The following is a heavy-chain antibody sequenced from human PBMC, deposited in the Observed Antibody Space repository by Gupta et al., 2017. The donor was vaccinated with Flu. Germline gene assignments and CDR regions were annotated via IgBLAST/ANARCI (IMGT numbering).Heavy chain of an antibody. Sequence: QVQLQESGPGLVKPSQTLSLTCTVSGGSISSGSYYWSWIRQPAGKGLEWIGRIYTSGSTNYNPSLKSRVTISVDTSKNQFSLKLSSVTAADTAVYYCARDPSGCSGGSCYPSGWFDPWGQGTLVTVSS. CDR1: GGSISSGSYY. V-gene: IGHV4-61*02. J-gene: IGHJ5*02. CDR2: IYTSGST. D-gene: IGHD2-15*01. CDR3: ARDPSGCSGGSCYPSGWFDP.